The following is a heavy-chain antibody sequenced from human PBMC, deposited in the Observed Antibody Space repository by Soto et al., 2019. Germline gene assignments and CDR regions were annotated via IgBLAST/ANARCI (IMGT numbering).Heavy chain of an antibody. CDR3: ARLSGVRYFDWQYDY. CDR1: GGTFSSYT. Sequence: SVKVSCKASGGTFSSYTISWVRQAPGQGLEWMGRIIPILGIANYAQKFQGRVTITADKPTSTAYMELSSLRSEDTAVYYCARLSGVRYFDWQYDYWGQGTLVTVSS. CDR2: IIPILGIA. V-gene: IGHV1-69*02. J-gene: IGHJ4*02. D-gene: IGHD3-9*01.